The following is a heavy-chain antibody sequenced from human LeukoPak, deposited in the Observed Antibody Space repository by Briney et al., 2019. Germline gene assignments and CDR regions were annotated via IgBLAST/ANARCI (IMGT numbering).Heavy chain of an antibody. J-gene: IGHJ6*03. V-gene: IGHV4-4*07. Sequence: SETLSLTCTVSGGSISSYYWSWIRQPAGKGLEWIGRIYTSGSTNYNPSLKSRVTMSVDTSRNQFSLKLSSVTAADTAVYYCARDRRGYSGYDSPDYYYYYYMDVWGKGTTVTISS. CDR3: ARDRRGYSGYDSPDYYYYYYMDV. CDR1: GGSISSYY. CDR2: IYTSGST. D-gene: IGHD5-12*01.